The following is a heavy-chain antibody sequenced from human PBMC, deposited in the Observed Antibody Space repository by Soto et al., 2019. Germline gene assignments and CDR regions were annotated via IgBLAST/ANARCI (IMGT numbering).Heavy chain of an antibody. CDR2: IWYDGSNK. J-gene: IGHJ4*02. CDR3: AIDYCGGDCYQIDY. CDR1: GFTFSSYG. V-gene: IGHV3-33*01. D-gene: IGHD2-21*02. Sequence: QVQLVESGGGVVQPGRSLRLSCAASGFTFSSYGMHWVRQAPGKGLEWVAVIWYDGSNKYYVDSVKGRFTISRDNSKNTLYLQMNSLRAEDKAVYYCAIDYCGGDCYQIDYWGQGTLVTVSS.